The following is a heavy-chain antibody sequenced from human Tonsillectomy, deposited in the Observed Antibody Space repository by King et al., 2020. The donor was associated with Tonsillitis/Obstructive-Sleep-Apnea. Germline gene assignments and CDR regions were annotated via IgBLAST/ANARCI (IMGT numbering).Heavy chain of an antibody. CDR1: GFTFTSSA. D-gene: IGHD2-2*01. J-gene: IGHJ4*02. CDR2: IVVGSGNP. V-gene: IGHV1-58*01. CDR3: AADLGAEYCSSTSCYEGALGY. Sequence: QLVQSGPEVKKPGTSVKVSCKASGFTFTSSAVQWVRQARGQRLEWIGWIVVGSGNPNYAQKFQERVTITRDRATSTAYMELSSLRSEDTAVYYCAADLGAEYCSSTSCYEGALGYWGQGTLVTVSS.